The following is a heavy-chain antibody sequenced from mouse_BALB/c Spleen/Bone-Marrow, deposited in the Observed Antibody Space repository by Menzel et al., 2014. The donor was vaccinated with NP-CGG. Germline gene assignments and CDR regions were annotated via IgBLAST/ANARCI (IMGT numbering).Heavy chain of an antibody. CDR2: SRNKAKYYTT. D-gene: IGHD2-10*02. Sequence: EVKLMEYGGGLVQPGDSLRLSCATSGFTFSDFYMEWVRQPPGKRLEWIAASRNKAKYYTTEYSASVKGRFIVSRDTSQSVLYLQMNALRAEDTAIYYCARDVGYGNYFVYWGQGTLVTVSA. J-gene: IGHJ3*01. CDR3: ARDVGYGNYFVY. CDR1: GFTFSDFY. V-gene: IGHV7-1*02.